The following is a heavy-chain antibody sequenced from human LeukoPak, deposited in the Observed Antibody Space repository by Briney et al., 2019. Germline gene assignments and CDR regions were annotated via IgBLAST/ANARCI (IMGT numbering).Heavy chain of an antibody. D-gene: IGHD3-22*01. Sequence: PGGPLRLSCAPSGLPFSSYATHCVRQAPGRGREWVALLSNDGSNNYYADSVKGRFTISRDNSRNTLYLQMNSLRVEDTAVYYCARRSGYQTYYFDYWGQGTLVTVSS. V-gene: IGHV3-30*04. J-gene: IGHJ4*02. CDR2: LSNDGSNN. CDR3: ARRSGYQTYYFDY. CDR1: GLPFSSYA.